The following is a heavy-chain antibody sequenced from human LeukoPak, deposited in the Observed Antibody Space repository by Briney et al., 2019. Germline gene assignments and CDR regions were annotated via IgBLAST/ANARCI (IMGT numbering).Heavy chain of an antibody. Sequence: PSETLSLTCTVSGGSISSSSYYWGWIRQPPGKGLEWIGSIYYSGSTYYNPSLKSRVTISVDTSKNQFSLRLSSVTAADTAVYYCARPSGAAVRNCVGLGCPESNGLDVWGHGATVTVSS. J-gene: IGHJ6*02. D-gene: IGHD6-13*01. V-gene: IGHV4-39*01. CDR3: ARPSGAAVRNCVGLGCPESNGLDV. CDR1: GGSISSSSYY. CDR2: IYYSGST.